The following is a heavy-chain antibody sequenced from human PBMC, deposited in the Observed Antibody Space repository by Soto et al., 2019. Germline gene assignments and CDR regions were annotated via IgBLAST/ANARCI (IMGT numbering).Heavy chain of an antibody. D-gene: IGHD3-16*01. CDR3: AKAYFVWSSEQPYYFDY. CDR1: GFTFSNYA. CDR2: ISGSGGRS. V-gene: IGHV3-23*01. J-gene: IGHJ4*02. Sequence: EVQLLDSGGGLVQPGGSLRLSCAASGFTFSNYAMTWVRQGPGKGLEWVSGISGSGGRSYYADPVKGRFTISRDNSKNTLSLQMSSLRAADTAVYYCAKAYFVWSSEQPYYFDYWGQGPMVTVSS.